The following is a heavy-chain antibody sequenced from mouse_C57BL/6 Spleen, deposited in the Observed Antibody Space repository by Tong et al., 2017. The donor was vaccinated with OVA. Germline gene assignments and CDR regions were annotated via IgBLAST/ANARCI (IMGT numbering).Heavy chain of an antibody. CDR1: GYSFTDYN. J-gene: IGHJ3*01. CDR3: TRENLLRKGWFAY. D-gene: IGHD2-1*01. V-gene: IGHV1-39*01. Sequence: EVQLQESGPELVKPGASVKISCKASGYSFTDYNMNWVKQSNGKSLEWIGVINPNYGTTSYNQKFKGKAILTADKSSSTAYMELRSLTSEDSAVYYCTRENLLRKGWFAYWGQGTLVTVSA. CDR2: INPNYGTT.